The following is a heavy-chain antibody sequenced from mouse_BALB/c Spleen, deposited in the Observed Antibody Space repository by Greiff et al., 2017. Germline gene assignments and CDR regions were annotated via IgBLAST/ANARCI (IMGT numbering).Heavy chain of an antibody. Sequence: VQLQQSGAELVRPGTSVKVSCKASGYAFTNYLIEWVKQRPGQGLEWIGVINPGSGGTNYNEKFKGKATLTADKSSSTAYMQLSSLTSDDSAVYFCARSGYRYDENYFDYWGQGTTLTVSS. J-gene: IGHJ2*01. V-gene: IGHV1-54*01. CDR2: INPGSGGT. CDR3: ARSGYRYDENYFDY. CDR1: GYAFTNYL. D-gene: IGHD2-14*01.